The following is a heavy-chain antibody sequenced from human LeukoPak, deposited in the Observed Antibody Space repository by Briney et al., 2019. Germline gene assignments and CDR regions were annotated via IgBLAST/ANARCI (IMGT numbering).Heavy chain of an antibody. CDR3: ARHSLESGYYYMDV. V-gene: IGHV4-39*01. J-gene: IGHJ6*03. D-gene: IGHD3-10*01. CDR2: IYYSGST. Sequence: PSETLSLTCTVSGGSISSSSYYWGWIRQPPGKGLEWIGSIYYSGSTYYNPSLKSRVTISVDTSKNQFSLKLSSVTAADTAVYYCARHSLESGYYYMDVWGKGTTVTISS. CDR1: GGSISSSSYY.